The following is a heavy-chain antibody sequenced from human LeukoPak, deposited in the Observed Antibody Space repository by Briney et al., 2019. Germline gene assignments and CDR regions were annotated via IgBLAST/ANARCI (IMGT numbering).Heavy chain of an antibody. D-gene: IGHD1-26*01. Sequence: GGSLRLSCATSGFTFSSYWMHWGRQAPGKGLVWVSRIKSDGSSTSYADSVKGRFTISRDNAKNTLYLQMNSLRAEDTAVYYCTRDRGGSYDFDYWGQGTLVTVSS. CDR3: TRDRGGSYDFDY. CDR1: GFTFSSYW. J-gene: IGHJ4*02. CDR2: IKSDGSST. V-gene: IGHV3-74*01.